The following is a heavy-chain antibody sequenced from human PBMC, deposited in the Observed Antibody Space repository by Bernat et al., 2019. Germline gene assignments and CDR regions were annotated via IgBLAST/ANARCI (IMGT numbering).Heavy chain of an antibody. CDR2: ISYDGSNK. Sequence: QVQLVESGGGVVQPGRSLRLSCAASGFTFSSYAMHWVRQAPGKGLEWVAVISYDGSNKYYADSVKGRFTISRDNSKNTLYLQMNSLRAEDTAVYYCARGGDTGPLSAVTIDYWGQGTLVTVSS. V-gene: IGHV3-30*01. CDR3: ARGGDTGPLSAVTIDY. CDR1: GFTFSSYA. D-gene: IGHD4-17*01. J-gene: IGHJ4*02.